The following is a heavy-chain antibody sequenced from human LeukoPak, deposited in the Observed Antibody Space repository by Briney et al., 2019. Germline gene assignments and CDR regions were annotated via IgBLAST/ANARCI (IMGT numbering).Heavy chain of an antibody. V-gene: IGHV4-39*01. D-gene: IGHD6-13*01. CDR2: IYYSGTS. CDR1: GDSVSSSSYY. Sequence: TSETLTLTCTVSGDSVSSSSYYWGWIRQPPGKGLEWIGSIYYSGTSSYNPSLKSRVTISVDTSKNQFSLMLTSVTASDTAVYFCGGAATGTVGWFDPWGQGTLVTVSS. CDR3: GGAATGTVGWFDP. J-gene: IGHJ5*02.